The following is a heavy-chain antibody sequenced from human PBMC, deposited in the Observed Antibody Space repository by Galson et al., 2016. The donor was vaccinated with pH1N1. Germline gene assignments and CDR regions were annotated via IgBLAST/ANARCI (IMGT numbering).Heavy chain of an antibody. D-gene: IGHD3/OR15-3a*01. CDR1: GYTFTGDY. Sequence: SVKVSCKASGYTFTGDYIHWVRQAPGQGLEWVAWINPNNGGTKYAQKFQGRVTLTRDTTISTAYLEVDRLTSDDTALFNCAREPYGTGGFGYWGQGTLVTVSS. CDR3: AREPYGTGGFGY. V-gene: IGHV1-2*02. CDR2: INPNNGGT. J-gene: IGHJ4*02.